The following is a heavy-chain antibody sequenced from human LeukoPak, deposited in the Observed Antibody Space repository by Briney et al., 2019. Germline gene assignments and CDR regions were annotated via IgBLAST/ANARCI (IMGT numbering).Heavy chain of an antibody. D-gene: IGHD3-3*01. V-gene: IGHV3-23*01. CDR1: GFTFSSYA. J-gene: IGHJ4*02. Sequence: GGSLRLSCAASGFTFSSYAMSWVRQAPGKGLEWVSAISGSGGSTYYADSVKGRFTISRDNSKNTLYLQMNSLRAEDTAVYYCAKASFITIFGVVIRRGCGGFDYWGQGTLVTVSS. CDR3: AKASFITIFGVVIRRGCGGFDY. CDR2: ISGSGGST.